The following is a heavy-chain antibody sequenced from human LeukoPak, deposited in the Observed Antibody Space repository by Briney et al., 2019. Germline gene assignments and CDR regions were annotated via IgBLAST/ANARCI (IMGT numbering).Heavy chain of an antibody. D-gene: IGHD5-12*01. V-gene: IGHV4-31*03. CDR2: IYYSGIT. Sequence: SQTLSLTCTVSGGSISNDGYYWSWIRQHPGKGLEWIGYIYYSGITYYNPSLKSRVTISVDTSKNQFSLKLSSVTAADTALYYCAGYSGTKRDFDYWGQGTLVTVSS. CDR1: GGSISNDGYY. CDR3: AGYSGTKRDFDY. J-gene: IGHJ4*02.